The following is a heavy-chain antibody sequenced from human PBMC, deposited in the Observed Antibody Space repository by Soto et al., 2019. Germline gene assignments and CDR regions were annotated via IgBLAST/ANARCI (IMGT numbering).Heavy chain of an antibody. CDR2: ISSSSSYI. CDR1: GFTFSSYS. CDR3: TTEPLGYCSSSTCYDYFDF. J-gene: IGHJ4*02. Sequence: GGSLRLSCAASGFTFSSYSMNWVRQAPGKGLEWVSSISSSSSYIYYADSVKGRFTISRDNAKNSLYLQMNSLRAEDTAVYYCTTEPLGYCSSSTCYDYFDFWGQGALVTVSS. V-gene: IGHV3-21*01. D-gene: IGHD2-2*01.